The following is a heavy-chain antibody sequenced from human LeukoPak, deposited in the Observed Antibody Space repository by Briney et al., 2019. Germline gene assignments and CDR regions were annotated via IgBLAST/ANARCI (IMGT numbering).Heavy chain of an antibody. CDR3: ARDLGITIFGVVTKGVDY. D-gene: IGHD3-3*01. Sequence: GGSLRLSCAASGFTFSSYSMNWVRQAPGKGLEWVSSISSSSSYIYYADSVKGRFTISRDNAKNSLYLQMNSLRAEDTAVYYCARDLGITIFGVVTKGVDYWGQGTLVTVSS. J-gene: IGHJ4*02. CDR2: ISSSSSYI. CDR1: GFTFSSYS. V-gene: IGHV3-21*01.